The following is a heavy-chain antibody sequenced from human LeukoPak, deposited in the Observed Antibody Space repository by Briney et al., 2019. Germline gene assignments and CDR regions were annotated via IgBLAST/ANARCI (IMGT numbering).Heavy chain of an antibody. V-gene: IGHV3-7*01. CDR2: MNQDGSEK. J-gene: IGHJ6*02. CDR1: GFTFSDSW. Sequence: GGSLRLSCAASGFTFSDSWMSWVRQAPGKGLEWVANMNQDGSEKDYVDSVKGQFTISRDNARKSLYLQMGSLRAEDTAVYYCATYTHWVAGDVWGQGTTVTVSS. CDR3: ATYTHWVAGDV. D-gene: IGHD3-16*01.